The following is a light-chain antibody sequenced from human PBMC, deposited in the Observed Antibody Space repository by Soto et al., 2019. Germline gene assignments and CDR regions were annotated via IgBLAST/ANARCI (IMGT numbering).Light chain of an antibody. Sequence: EVVLTQSPATLSLSPGDSAALSCWASQTLRVNYFAWYHQKPGQPPRLLVYGPSGRATGIPGRFSGSGSRAVFYLAISSVGPEDFGIYYCHQFGSSPFAFGPGTKV. J-gene: IGKJ3*01. CDR3: HQFGSSPFA. CDR1: QTLRVNY. CDR2: GPS. V-gene: IGKV3-20*01.